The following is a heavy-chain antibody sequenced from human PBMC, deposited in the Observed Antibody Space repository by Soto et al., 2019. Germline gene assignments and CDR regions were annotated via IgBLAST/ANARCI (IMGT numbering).Heavy chain of an antibody. D-gene: IGHD3-10*01. CDR1: GGSFSGYY. Sequence: QVQLQQWGAGLLKPSETLSLTCAVYGGSFSGYYWSWIRQPPGKGLEWIGEINNSGSTNYNPSLKRRVTISVDTSKNQFSLKLSSVTAADTAVYYCARGGYMVRGAGYFDLWGRGTLVTVSS. J-gene: IGHJ2*01. CDR2: INNSGST. CDR3: ARGGYMVRGAGYFDL. V-gene: IGHV4-34*01.